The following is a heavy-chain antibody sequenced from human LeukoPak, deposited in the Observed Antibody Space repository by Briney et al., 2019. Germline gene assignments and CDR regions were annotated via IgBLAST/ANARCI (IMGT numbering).Heavy chain of an antibody. Sequence: GRSLRLSCAASGFTFSSYGMHWVRQAPGKGLEWVAVIWYDGSNKYYADSVKGRFTISRDNSKNTLYLQMNSLRAEDTAVYYCARVGAVGVVAGGADYWGQGTLVTVSS. V-gene: IGHV3-33*01. CDR1: GFTFSSYG. J-gene: IGHJ4*02. CDR3: ARVGAVGVVAGGADY. CDR2: IWYDGSNK. D-gene: IGHD2-21*01.